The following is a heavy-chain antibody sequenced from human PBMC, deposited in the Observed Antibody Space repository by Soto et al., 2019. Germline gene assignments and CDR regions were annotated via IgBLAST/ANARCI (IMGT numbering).Heavy chain of an antibody. CDR1: GYTFTGYY. CDR2: INPNSGGT. V-gene: IGHV1-2*02. CDR3: ARARTRQLYYDFWSGVAGGMDV. D-gene: IGHD3-3*01. Sequence: ASVKVSCKASGYTFTGYYMHWVRQAPGQGHEWMGWINPNSGGTNYAQKFQGRVTMTRDTSISTAYMELSRLRSDDTAVYYCARARTRQLYYDFWSGVAGGMDVWGQGTTVTSP. J-gene: IGHJ6*02.